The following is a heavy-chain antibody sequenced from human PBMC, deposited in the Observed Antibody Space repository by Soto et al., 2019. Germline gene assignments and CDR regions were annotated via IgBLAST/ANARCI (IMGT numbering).Heavy chain of an antibody. CDR1: GFTFSGYN. CDR3: ARRGTISSAHHFDH. J-gene: IGHJ4*02. D-gene: IGHD6-6*01. V-gene: IGHV3-11*01. Sequence: QVQLVESGGGLVKPGGSLRLSCAASGFTFSGYNMSWISQAPGKGLEWVSYITSSGSNTFDAESVKGRFTISRDNTMNLLYLQMNSLSAEYTAGYYCARRGTISSAHHFDHWVQGTLVTVSS. CDR2: ITSSGSNT.